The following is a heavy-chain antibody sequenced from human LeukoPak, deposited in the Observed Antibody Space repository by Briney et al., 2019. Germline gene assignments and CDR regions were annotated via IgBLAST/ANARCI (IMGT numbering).Heavy chain of an antibody. CDR2: SYTSGST. V-gene: IGHV4-4*07. J-gene: IGHJ2*01. CDR1: GVSISSYY. Sequence: SETLSLTCTVSGVSISSYYWSWIRQPAAKGLEWIGRSYTSGSTNYNPSLKSRVTMSVDTSKNQFSLKLSSVTAADTAVYYCARDPPYGDYCYFDLWGRGTLVTVSS. CDR3: ARDPPYGDYCYFDL. D-gene: IGHD4-17*01.